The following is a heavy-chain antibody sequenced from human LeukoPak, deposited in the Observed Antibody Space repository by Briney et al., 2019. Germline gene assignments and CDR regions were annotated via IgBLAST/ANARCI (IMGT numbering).Heavy chain of an antibody. CDR1: GYTFTGYY. J-gene: IGHJ4*02. Sequence: ASVKVSCKASGYTFTGYYMHWVRQAPGQGLEWMGWINPNSGGTNYAQKFQGRVTMTRDTSISTAYMELSRLRSDDTAVYYCARVRKRITIFGVVENWGQGTLVTVSS. V-gene: IGHV1-2*02. CDR3: ARVRKRITIFGVVEN. D-gene: IGHD3-3*01. CDR2: INPNSGGT.